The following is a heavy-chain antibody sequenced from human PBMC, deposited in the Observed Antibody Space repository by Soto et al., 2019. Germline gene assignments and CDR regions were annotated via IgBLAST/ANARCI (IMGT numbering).Heavy chain of an antibody. CDR2: INAGNGNT. V-gene: IGHV1-3*01. CDR3: ARDAVDIVATISLVSPRFGPWFDY. J-gene: IGHJ4*02. CDR1: GYTFTIYA. D-gene: IGHD5-12*01. Sequence: ASVKVSCKASGYTFTIYAVHWVRQAPGQRLEWMGWINAGNGNTKYSQKFQGRVTITRDTSASTAYMELSSLRSEDTAVYYCARDAVDIVATISLVSPRFGPWFDYWGQGTLVTVSS.